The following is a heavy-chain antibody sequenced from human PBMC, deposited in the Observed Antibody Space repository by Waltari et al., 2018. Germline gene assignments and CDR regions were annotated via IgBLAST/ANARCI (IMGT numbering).Heavy chain of an antibody. J-gene: IGHJ6*02. Sequence: QVQLEQSGAEVEKPGGSVKGSCKASGYTFTGYYIHWVRQAPGQGLEWMGWINPKSGGTNYAQNFQGRVTLTRDTSIGTVYMALSSLRSGDTAVYYCARRTIMAFAGSGLDVWGQGTTVIVSS. V-gene: IGHV1-2*02. CDR3: ARRTIMAFAGSGLDV. CDR2: INPKSGGT. CDR1: GYTFTGYY. D-gene: IGHD3-16*01.